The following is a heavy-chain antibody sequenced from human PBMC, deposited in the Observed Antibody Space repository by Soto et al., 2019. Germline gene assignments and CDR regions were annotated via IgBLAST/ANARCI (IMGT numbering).Heavy chain of an antibody. D-gene: IGHD3-22*01. CDR1: GYTFTGYY. CDR2: ISPNGGGT. V-gene: IGHV1-2*02. J-gene: IGHJ4*02. CDR3: ARSFYYDSSGYVPPFYFDK. Sequence: QVQLVQSGAEVKKHGASVKVSCKASGYTFTGYYMHWVRQAPGQGLEWMGWISPNGGGTNYAQKFQGRVTMTRDTSITTAYMELSRLRSDDTVVYYCARSFYYDSSGYVPPFYFDKWGQGTLVTVSS.